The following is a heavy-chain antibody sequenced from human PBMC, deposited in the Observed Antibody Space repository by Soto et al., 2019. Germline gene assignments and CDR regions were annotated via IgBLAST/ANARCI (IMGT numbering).Heavy chain of an antibody. CDR3: ARGPHCSSSSCPPGSFDY. D-gene: IGHD2-2*01. V-gene: IGHV4-39*01. CDR1: GASTRSSSYY. Sequence: SETLSLTCTVSGASTRSSSYYWGWIRQPPGKGLEWIASIYYSGGTYYNPSLTSGVTISVDTSKNQFSLKLSSVTAADTATYYCARGPHCSSSSCPPGSFDYWGQGTLVTVSS. J-gene: IGHJ4*02. CDR2: IYYSGGT.